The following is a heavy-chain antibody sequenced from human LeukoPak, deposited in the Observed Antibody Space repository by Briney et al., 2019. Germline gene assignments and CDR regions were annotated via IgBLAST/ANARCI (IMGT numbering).Heavy chain of an antibody. CDR2: INHSGST. J-gene: IGHJ4*02. CDR3: ARGPPLNPGDFDSSGYYYFDY. V-gene: IGHV4-34*01. CDR1: GGSFSGYY. Sequence: PSETLSLTCAVYGGSFSGYYWSWIRQPPGKGLEWIGEINHSGSTNYNPSLKSRVTISVDTSKNQFSLKLTSVTAADTAVYYCARGPPLNPGDFDSSGYYYFDYWGQGTLVTVSS. D-gene: IGHD3-22*01.